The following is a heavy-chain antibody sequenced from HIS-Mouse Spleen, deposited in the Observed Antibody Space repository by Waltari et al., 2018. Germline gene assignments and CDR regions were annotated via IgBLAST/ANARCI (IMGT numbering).Heavy chain of an antibody. J-gene: IGHJ4*02. Sequence: QVQLVESGGGVVQPGRSLRLSCAASGFTSSSYGMHGVRQAPGKGLEWVAVIWYDGSNKYYADSVKGRFTISRDNSKNTLYLQMNSLRAEDTAVYYCARDLVQTGEGYWGQGTLVTVSS. CDR2: IWYDGSNK. CDR3: ARDLVQTGEGY. D-gene: IGHD7-27*01. V-gene: IGHV3-33*01. CDR1: GFTSSSYG.